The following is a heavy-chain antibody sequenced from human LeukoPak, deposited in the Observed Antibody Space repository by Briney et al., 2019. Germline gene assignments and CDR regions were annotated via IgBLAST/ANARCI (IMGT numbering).Heavy chain of an antibody. CDR2: ISYDGSNK. CDR3: ARDLYSSGWYFNY. Sequence: PGGSLRLSCAASGFTFSSYAVHWVRQAPGKGLEWVAVISYDGSNKYYADSVKGRFTISRDNSKNTLYLQMNSLRAEDTAVYYCARDLYSSGWYFNYWGQGTLVTVSS. V-gene: IGHV3-30*04. D-gene: IGHD6-19*01. CDR1: GFTFSSYA. J-gene: IGHJ4*02.